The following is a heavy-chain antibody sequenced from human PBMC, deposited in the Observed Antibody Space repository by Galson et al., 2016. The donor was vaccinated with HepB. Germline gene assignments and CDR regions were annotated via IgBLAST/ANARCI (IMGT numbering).Heavy chain of an antibody. Sequence: SLRLSCAASGFTFRTFGMHWVRQAPGKGLKWVAVVSDDGGNTKYADSVKGRFTVSRDNSKNTLYLQMNSLRAEDTAVYFCAKSRSYDTYYYYAMDVWGQGTAVTVSS. CDR1: GFTFRTFG. J-gene: IGHJ6*02. CDR3: AKSRSYDTYYYYAMDV. V-gene: IGHV3-30*18. CDR2: VSDDGGNT. D-gene: IGHD3-9*01.